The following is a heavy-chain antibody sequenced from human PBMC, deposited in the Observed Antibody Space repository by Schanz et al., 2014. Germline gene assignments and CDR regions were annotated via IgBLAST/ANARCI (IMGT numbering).Heavy chain of an antibody. CDR2: VFPNGVT. CDR1: GGSIRSGTYY. D-gene: IGHD1-1*01. V-gene: IGHV4-61*02. Sequence: QVQLQESGPGLVKPSQTLSLTCTVSGGSIRSGTYYWSSILQPDGKALKWVGRVFPNGVTNYNPTLKSRVAISLDTSKKQLSRPRASLTAADTAVYYWARGTTWRLDLWGRGTLVTVSS. CDR3: ARGTTWRLDL. J-gene: IGHJ2*01.